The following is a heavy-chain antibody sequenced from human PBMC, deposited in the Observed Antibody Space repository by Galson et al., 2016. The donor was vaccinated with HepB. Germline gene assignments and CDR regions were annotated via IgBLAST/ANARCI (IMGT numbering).Heavy chain of an antibody. Sequence: SLRLSCAASGLNFSSYAMTWARQAPGKGLEWVSTITDSGGTTYYADSVKGRFTISRDNSKNTLYLQMNSLRAEDTAIYYCAKVGTTVLTPGKYRLEYFQLWGQGTLVTVSS. D-gene: IGHD4-23*01. CDR3: AKVGTTVLTPGKYRLEYFQL. V-gene: IGHV3-23*01. CDR1: GLNFSSYA. J-gene: IGHJ1*01. CDR2: ITDSGGTT.